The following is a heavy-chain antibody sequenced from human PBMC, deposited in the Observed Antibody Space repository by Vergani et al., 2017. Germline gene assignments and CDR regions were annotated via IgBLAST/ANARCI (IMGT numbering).Heavy chain of an antibody. V-gene: IGHV1-3*01. Sequence: QVQLVQSGAEVKKPGASVKVSCKASGYTFTSYAMHWVRQAPGQRLEWMGWINAGNGNTKYSQKFQGRVTITRDTSASTAYMELSSLRSEDTAVYYCAAPPYDYVWGSYRWGQGTLVTVSS. CDR2: INAGNGNT. CDR1: GYTFTSYA. J-gene: IGHJ4*02. CDR3: AAPPYDYVWGSYR. D-gene: IGHD3-16*02.